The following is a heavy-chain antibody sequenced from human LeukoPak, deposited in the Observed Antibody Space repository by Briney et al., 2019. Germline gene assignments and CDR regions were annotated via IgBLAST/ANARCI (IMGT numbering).Heavy chain of an antibody. J-gene: IGHJ5*02. V-gene: IGHV4-38-2*02. Sequence: PSETLSLTCTVSGYSITTGYYWAWIRQPPGKGLEWIGSIYQNGNTYYTPSLKSRVTMSVDTSKNQFSLTLNSVTAADTAVYFCARGDYYNLLTSFYTFCFDPWGQGTLVTVSS. CDR3: ARGDYYNLLTSFYTFCFDP. CDR2: IYQNGNT. CDR1: GYSITTGYY. D-gene: IGHD3-9*01.